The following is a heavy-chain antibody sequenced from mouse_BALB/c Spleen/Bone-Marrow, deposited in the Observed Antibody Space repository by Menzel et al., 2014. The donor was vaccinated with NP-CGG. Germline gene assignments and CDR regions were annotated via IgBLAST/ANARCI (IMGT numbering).Heavy chain of an antibody. D-gene: IGHD3-3*01. CDR1: GFTFSGYG. CDR3: ARGRDWFDY. V-gene: IGHV5-6-3*01. J-gene: IGHJ2*01. Sequence: EVHLVESGGGLVQPGGSLKLSCAASGFTFSGYGMSWVRQTPDKGLELVATISGSGSSTYYPDSVKGRFTISRDNARNTLYLQMSSLKSEDTAMYYCARGRDWFDYWGQGTTLTVSS. CDR2: ISGSGSST.